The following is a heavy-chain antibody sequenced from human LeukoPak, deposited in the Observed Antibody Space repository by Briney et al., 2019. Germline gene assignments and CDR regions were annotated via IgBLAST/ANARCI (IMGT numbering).Heavy chain of an antibody. D-gene: IGHD1/OR15-1a*01. CDR3: ARDTARTTIAGGPDY. CDR1: GYTFASYG. CDR2: ISGYNDDT. J-gene: IGHJ4*02. V-gene: IGHV1-18*01. Sequence: GASVKVSCKASGYTFASYGIDWVRQAPGQGLEWMGWISGYNDDTYYAQNLQGRVTMTTDTSTSTAYMELRSLTSDDTALYYCARDTARTTIAGGPDYWGQGTLVTVSS.